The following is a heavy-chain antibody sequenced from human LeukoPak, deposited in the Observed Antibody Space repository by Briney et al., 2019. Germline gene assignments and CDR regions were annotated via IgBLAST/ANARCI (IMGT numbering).Heavy chain of an antibody. D-gene: IGHD3-22*01. J-gene: IGHJ3*02. Sequence: GGSLRLSCAASGFTFSSYGMHWVRQAPGKGLDWVAVISYDGSNKYYVDSVKGRFTISRDNSKNMLYLQTNSLRAEDTAVYYCARGDSSAFDIWGQGTMVTVSS. CDR1: GFTFSSYG. V-gene: IGHV3-30*03. CDR2: ISYDGSNK. CDR3: ARGDSSAFDI.